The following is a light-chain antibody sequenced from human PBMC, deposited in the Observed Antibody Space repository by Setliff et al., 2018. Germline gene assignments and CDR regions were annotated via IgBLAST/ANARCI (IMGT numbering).Light chain of an antibody. V-gene: IGLV2-14*03. CDR1: SNDVGSYDF. CDR3: SSYTSSSTYV. CDR2: DVS. J-gene: IGLJ1*01. Sequence: LTQPASVSGSPGQSITIPCSGTSNDVGSYDFVSWYQQHPGKAPKLIIYDVSNRPSGVSDRFSGSKAGNTASLTISGLQAGDEADYYCSSYTSSSTYVFGTGTRSPS.